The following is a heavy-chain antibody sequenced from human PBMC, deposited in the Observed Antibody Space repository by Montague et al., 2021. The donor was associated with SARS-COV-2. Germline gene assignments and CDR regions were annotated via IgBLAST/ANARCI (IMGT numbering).Heavy chain of an antibody. J-gene: IGHJ4*02. CDR3: ARDNYDYVWGSYRYIY. CDR2: ISYDGSNK. CDR1: GFTFSSYA. D-gene: IGHD3-16*02. V-gene: IGHV3-30*04. Sequence: SLRLSCAASGFTFSSYAMHWVRQAPGKGLEWVAVISYDGSNKYYXDSXHGRFTISRDNSKNTLYLQMNSLRAEDTAVYYCARDNYDYVWGSYRYIYWGQGTLVTVSS.